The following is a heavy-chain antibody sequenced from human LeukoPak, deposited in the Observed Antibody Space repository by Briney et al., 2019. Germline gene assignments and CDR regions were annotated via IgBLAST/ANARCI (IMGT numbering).Heavy chain of an antibody. Sequence: PSETLSLTCTVSGGSISTYYWSWIRQPPGKGREWIGFFHYSGSTTYNPSLKSRVTISVDTSNNQFSLKLSSVTAAGTAVYYCARGRGSGYYVDASDIWGQGTMVTGSS. D-gene: IGHD3-22*01. CDR2: FHYSGST. J-gene: IGHJ3*02. CDR3: ARGRGSGYYVDASDI. CDR1: GGSISTYY. V-gene: IGHV4-59*01.